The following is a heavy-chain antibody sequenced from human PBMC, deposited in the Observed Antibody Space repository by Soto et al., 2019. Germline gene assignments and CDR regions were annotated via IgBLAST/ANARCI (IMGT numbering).Heavy chain of an antibody. CDR3: ARDLGPQQLVRGWFDP. CDR2: INWNGGST. D-gene: IGHD6-13*01. CDR1: GFTFDDYG. V-gene: IGHV3-20*01. J-gene: IGHJ5*02. Sequence: PGGSLRLSCAASGFTFDDYGMSWVRQAPGKGLEWVSGINWNGGSTGYADSVKGRFTISRDNAKNSLYLQMNSLRAEDTALYHCARDLGPQQLVRGWFDPWGQGTLVTVSS.